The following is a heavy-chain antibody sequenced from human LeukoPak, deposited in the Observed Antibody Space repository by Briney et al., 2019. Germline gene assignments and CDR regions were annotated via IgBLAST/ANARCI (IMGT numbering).Heavy chain of an antibody. J-gene: IGHJ6*03. D-gene: IGHD2-2*01. V-gene: IGHV3-33*08. CDR1: GFTFSSYA. Sequence: PGRSLRLSCAASGFTFSSYAMHWVRQAAGKGLEWVAVIWYDGSNKYYADSVKGRFTNYKDNSKNTLYLQMNSLKAEDTVVYYCERDGSDIVVVSAAKSMLFYYYYMDVWGKGTTVTVSS. CDR2: IWYDGSNK. CDR3: ERDGSDIVVVSAAKSMLFYYYYMDV.